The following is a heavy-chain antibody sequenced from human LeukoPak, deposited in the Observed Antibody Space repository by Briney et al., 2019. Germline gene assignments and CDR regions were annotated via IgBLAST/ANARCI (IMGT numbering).Heavy chain of an antibody. CDR2: ISGTSGTI. Sequence: GGSLRLSCAASGFTFSSYWMSWVRQAPGKGLEWVSGISGTSGTINYAAPVKGRFTISRDNSKNTPYLQMNSLRVDDMAVYYCAKRLGDPRAFDYWGQGTLVTVSS. CDR3: AKRLGDPRAFDY. V-gene: IGHV3-23*01. D-gene: IGHD2-21*02. J-gene: IGHJ4*02. CDR1: GFTFSSYW.